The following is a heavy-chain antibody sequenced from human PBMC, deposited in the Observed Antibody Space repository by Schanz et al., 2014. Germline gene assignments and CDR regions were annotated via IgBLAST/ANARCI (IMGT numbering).Heavy chain of an antibody. V-gene: IGHV1-2*06. J-gene: IGHJ5*02. CDR3: AREGTIIRGLTGWFDP. CDR2: INPNSGGT. CDR1: GYTFTSYY. D-gene: IGHD3-10*01. Sequence: QVQLVQSGAEVKKPGASVKVSCKASGYTFTSYYMHWVRQAPGQGLEWMGRINPNSGGTNFAQKFQGRVTGARDQSISTAYMELGSLRFDDTAVYYCAREGTIIRGLTGWFDPWGQGTLVTVSS.